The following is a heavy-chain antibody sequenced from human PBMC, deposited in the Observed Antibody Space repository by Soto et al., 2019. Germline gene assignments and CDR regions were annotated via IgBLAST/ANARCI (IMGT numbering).Heavy chain of an antibody. D-gene: IGHD2-15*01. Sequence: XETLSLTCTVSGGSIYRSGYYWGWIRQPPGRGLEWIGNIDYNGVTYSNPSLKSRVTISRDTSKNQFSLKLTSVTAADTALYYCGKVLVGATGHTDSDSWGPGTLVTVSS. CDR2: IDYNGVT. V-gene: IGHV4-39*01. CDR3: GKVLVGATGHTDSDS. J-gene: IGHJ4*02. CDR1: GGSIYRSGYY.